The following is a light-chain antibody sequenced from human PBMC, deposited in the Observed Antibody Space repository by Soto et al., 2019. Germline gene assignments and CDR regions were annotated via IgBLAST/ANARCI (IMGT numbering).Light chain of an antibody. V-gene: IGKV3-20*01. J-gene: IGKJ1*01. CDR3: QQYDNSVWT. CDR1: QSVSSTS. CDR2: GVS. Sequence: EIVLTQSPGTLYLSPGERATLSCRASQSVSSTSLEWYQQKPGQAPRLLMYGVSSRATGIPDRFSGSGSGTDFTLTINRLEPEDFAVYFCQQYDNSVWTFGQGTRVEIK.